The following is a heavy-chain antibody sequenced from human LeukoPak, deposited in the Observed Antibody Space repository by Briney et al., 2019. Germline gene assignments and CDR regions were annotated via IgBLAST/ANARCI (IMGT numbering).Heavy chain of an antibody. D-gene: IGHD1-14*01. J-gene: IGHJ4*02. Sequence: SETLSLTCSVSGYSISSAYYWGWIRPPPGKGLEWIGTMYHSGSTNYNPSLKSRVTISVDTSKNQFSLKLSSVTAADTAVYYCARGRRVFSRAKGSYLDYWGQGTLVTVSS. V-gene: IGHV4-38-2*02. CDR1: GYSISSAYY. CDR3: ARGRRVFSRAKGSYLDY. CDR2: MYHSGST.